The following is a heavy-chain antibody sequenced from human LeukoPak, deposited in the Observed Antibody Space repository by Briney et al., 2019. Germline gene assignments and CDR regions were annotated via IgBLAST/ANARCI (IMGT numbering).Heavy chain of an antibody. D-gene: IGHD7-27*01. CDR2: INPNSGGT. Sequence: ASVKVPCKASGYTFTGYYMHWVRQAPGQGLEWMGRINPNSGGTNFAEKFQGRVTMTRDTSISAAFMELSGLRSDDTAVYYCAREVSGDPGGYWGQGTLVTVSS. J-gene: IGHJ4*02. CDR3: AREVSGDPGGY. CDR1: GYTFTGYY. V-gene: IGHV1-2*06.